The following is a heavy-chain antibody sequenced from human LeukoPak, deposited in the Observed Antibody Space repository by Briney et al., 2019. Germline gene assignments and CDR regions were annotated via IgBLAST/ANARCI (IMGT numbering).Heavy chain of an antibody. CDR1: GFTFSDYY. D-gene: IGHD3-22*01. V-gene: IGHV3-11*01. CDR2: ISISGSTI. J-gene: IGHJ5*02. CDR3: TKAHKVYDSSGYDQ. Sequence: GGSLRLSCAASGFTFSDYYMSWTRQAPGKGLEWVSYISISGSTIQYADSVKGRFTISRDNAKNSLYLQMNSLRPEDTALYYCTKAHKVYDSSGYDQWGQGTLVTVSS.